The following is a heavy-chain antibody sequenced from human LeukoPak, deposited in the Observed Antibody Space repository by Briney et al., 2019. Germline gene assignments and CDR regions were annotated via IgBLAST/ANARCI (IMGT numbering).Heavy chain of an antibody. Sequence: SVKVSCKASGGTFSGYASSWVRQAPGQGLEWMGRIIPIFGTANYAQKFQGRVTITTDESTSTAYMELSSLRSEDTAVYYCARESYIVATITGFDYWGQGTLVTVSS. CDR3: ARESYIVATITGFDY. CDR1: GGTFSGYA. CDR2: IIPIFGTA. V-gene: IGHV1-69*05. D-gene: IGHD5-12*01. J-gene: IGHJ4*02.